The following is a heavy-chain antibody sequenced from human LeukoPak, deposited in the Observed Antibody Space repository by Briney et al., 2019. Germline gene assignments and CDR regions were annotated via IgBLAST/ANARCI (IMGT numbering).Heavy chain of an antibody. V-gene: IGHV3-11*01. CDR1: GFTFSDYY. Sequence: PGGSLRLSCAASGFTFSDYYMSWIRQAPGKGLEWVSYISSSGSTIYYADSVKGRFTISRDNAKNSLYLQMNSLRAEDTAVYYCARDGYFQDYYASYYYYYMDVWGKGTTVAVSS. CDR3: ARDGYFQDYYASYYYYYMDV. J-gene: IGHJ6*03. CDR2: ISSSGSTI. D-gene: IGHD3-10*01.